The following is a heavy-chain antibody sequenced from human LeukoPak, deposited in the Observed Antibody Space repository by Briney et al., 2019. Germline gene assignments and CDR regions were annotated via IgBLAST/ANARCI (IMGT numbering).Heavy chain of an antibody. V-gene: IGHV1-2*02. D-gene: IGHD3-9*01. CDR3: ARMSILPLDY. Sequence: SVKVSCKTSEYIFTDYYLHWVRQAPEQGLEWMGWINPDSGGTYYAEKFQGRVTLTRDKSISTAYMLLSRLRSDDTAVYYCARMSILPLDYWGQGTLVTVSS. CDR2: INPDSGGT. CDR1: EYIFTDYY. J-gene: IGHJ4*02.